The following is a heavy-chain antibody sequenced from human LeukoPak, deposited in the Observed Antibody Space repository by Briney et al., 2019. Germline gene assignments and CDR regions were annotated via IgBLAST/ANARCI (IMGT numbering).Heavy chain of an antibody. CDR2: ISSGSGYI. V-gene: IGHV3-21*01. D-gene: IGHD6-19*01. Sequence: PGGSLRLSCAASGFTFSSYSMNWVRQAPGKGLEWVSSISSGSGYIYYADSLKGRFTISRDNAKNSLYLQMNSLRAEDTAVYYCARDSKENGGWYLVWGQGTLVTVSS. CDR3: ARDSKENGGWYLV. J-gene: IGHJ4*02. CDR1: GFTFSSYS.